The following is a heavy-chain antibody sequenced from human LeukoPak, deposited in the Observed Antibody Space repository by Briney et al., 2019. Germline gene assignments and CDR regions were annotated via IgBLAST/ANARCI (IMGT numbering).Heavy chain of an antibody. CDR2: IYPGDSDT. CDR1: GCIFTSYW. V-gene: IGHV5-51*01. J-gene: IGHJ4*02. D-gene: IGHD3-10*01. CDR3: ARHEPSGPIDY. Sequence: GESLKISCQGSGCIFTSYWIGWVRQLPGKGLEWMGIIYPGDSDTRYSPSFQGQVTISADKSISTAYLQWSSLKALDTAMYYCARHEPSGPIDYWGQGTLVTVSS.